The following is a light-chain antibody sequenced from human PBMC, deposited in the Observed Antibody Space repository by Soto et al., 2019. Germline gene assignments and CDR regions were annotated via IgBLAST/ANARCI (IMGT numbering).Light chain of an antibody. J-gene: IGKJ3*01. CDR2: WAS. Sequence: DIVMTQSPASLAVSLGERATINCKSSQSVLYSSNNKNYLAWYQQKPGQPPKLLIYWASTRESGVPDRFSGSESGTDFTLTISSLQAEDVAVYYCQQYYSTPITFGPGTKVDIK. V-gene: IGKV4-1*01. CDR3: QQYYSTPIT. CDR1: QSVLYSSNNKNY.